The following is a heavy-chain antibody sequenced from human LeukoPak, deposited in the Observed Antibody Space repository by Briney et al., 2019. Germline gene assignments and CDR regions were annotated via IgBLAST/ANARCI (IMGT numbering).Heavy chain of an antibody. CDR1: GFTFSSYE. D-gene: IGHD3-22*01. Sequence: PGGSLRLSCAASGFTFSSYEMNWVRQAPGKGLEWVSYISSSGSTIYYADSVKGRFTISRDNVKRSLYLQMSSLRAEDTAVYYCARDFIHRSGEADYWGQGTLVTVSS. V-gene: IGHV3-48*03. J-gene: IGHJ4*02. CDR3: ARDFIHRSGEADY. CDR2: ISSSGSTI.